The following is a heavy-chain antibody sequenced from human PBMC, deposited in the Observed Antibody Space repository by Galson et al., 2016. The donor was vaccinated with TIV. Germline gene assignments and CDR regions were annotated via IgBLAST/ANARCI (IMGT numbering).Heavy chain of an antibody. CDR2: ISASGATT. CDR1: GFTFSSYA. D-gene: IGHD1-26*01. J-gene: IGHJ3*01. V-gene: IGHV3-23*01. Sequence: SLRLSCADSGFTFSSYAMSWVRQAPGKGPEWVSGISASGATTAYADPVKGRFTISRDNSKNTMYPQMNILTVEDTAIYYCARPWELLKKGAFDLWGQGTMVTVSS. CDR3: ARPWELLKKGAFDL.